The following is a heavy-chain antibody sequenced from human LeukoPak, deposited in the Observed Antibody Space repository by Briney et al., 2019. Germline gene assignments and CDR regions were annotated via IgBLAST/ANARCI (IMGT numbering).Heavy chain of an antibody. V-gene: IGHV3-53*01. CDR2: IYTGGNT. D-gene: IGHD3-22*01. CDR3: ARGDDSGYYDYFDY. CDR1: GFTVDSNY. Sequence: GGSLRLSCAASGFTVDSNYLSWVRQAPGKGLEWVSAIYTGGNTYYAASVKGRFTISRDFSKNTVFLHMNSLRAEDTAMYYCARGDDSGYYDYFDYWGQGALVTVSS. J-gene: IGHJ4*02.